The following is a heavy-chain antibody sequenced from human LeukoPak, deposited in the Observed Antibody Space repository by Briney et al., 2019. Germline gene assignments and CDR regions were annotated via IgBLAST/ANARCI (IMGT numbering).Heavy chain of an antibody. Sequence: SETLSLTCAVYGGSFSDYYWSWIRQPPGKGLEWIGEINHSGSTNYNPSLKSRVTISVDTSKNQFSLKLSSVTAADTAVYYCARGLAGSVKDYWGQGTLVTVSS. V-gene: IGHV4-34*01. CDR1: GGSFSDYY. D-gene: IGHD3-10*01. CDR3: ARGLAGSVKDY. CDR2: INHSGST. J-gene: IGHJ4*02.